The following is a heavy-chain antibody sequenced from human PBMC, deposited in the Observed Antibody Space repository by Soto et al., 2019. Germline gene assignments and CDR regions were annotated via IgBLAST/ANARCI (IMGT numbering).Heavy chain of an antibody. D-gene: IGHD1-1*01. CDR2: ISGSGGST. CDR3: AKYPSVHQYFDY. Sequence: LRLSCAASGFTFSSYAMSWVRQAPGKGLEWVSAISGSGGSTYYADSVKGRFTISRDNSKNTLYLQMNSLRAEDTAVYYCAKYPSVHQYFDYCGQGTLVTVYS. V-gene: IGHV3-23*01. J-gene: IGHJ4*02. CDR1: GFTFSSYA.